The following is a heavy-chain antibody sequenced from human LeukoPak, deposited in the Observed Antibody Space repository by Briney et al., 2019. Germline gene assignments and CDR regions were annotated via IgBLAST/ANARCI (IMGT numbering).Heavy chain of an antibody. D-gene: IGHD6-13*01. CDR3: ARENYGGSSGFDY. Sequence: SETLSLTCTVSGGSISNYYWSWIRQPPGKGLEWVGYIYYSGSTNYKPSLKSRVTISVDTSKNQFSLKLTSVTAADTAVYYCARENYGGSSGFDYWGQGTLVTVSS. CDR2: IYYSGST. V-gene: IGHV4-59*01. J-gene: IGHJ4*02. CDR1: GGSISNYY.